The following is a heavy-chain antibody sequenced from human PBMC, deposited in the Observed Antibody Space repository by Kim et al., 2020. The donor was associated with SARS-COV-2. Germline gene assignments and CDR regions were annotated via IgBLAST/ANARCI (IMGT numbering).Heavy chain of an antibody. V-gene: IGHV4-34*01. CDR2: INPSGSA. J-gene: IGHJ4*02. CDR3: ARVWDY. CDR1: GGSFSGYL. Sequence: SETLSLTCSLSGGSFSGYLWSWIRQSPGKGLEVMGEINPSGSANYNPSLKSRVTISLDTSKNQFSLRLTSVTAADTAVYFCARVWDYWGQGTLVTVSS.